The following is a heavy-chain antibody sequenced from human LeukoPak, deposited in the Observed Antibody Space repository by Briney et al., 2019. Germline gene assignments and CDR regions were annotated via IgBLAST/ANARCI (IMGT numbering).Heavy chain of an antibody. V-gene: IGHV3-30-3*01. D-gene: IGHD2-2*01. CDR3: ARVRDIVVARGAFDI. CDR1: GFTFSSYA. J-gene: IGHJ3*02. Sequence: PGGSLRLSCAASGFTFSSYAMHWVRQAPGKGLEWVAVISYDGSNKYYADSVKGRFTISRDNSKNTLYLQMNSLRAEDTAVYYCARVRDIVVARGAFDIWGQGTMVTVSS. CDR2: ISYDGSNK.